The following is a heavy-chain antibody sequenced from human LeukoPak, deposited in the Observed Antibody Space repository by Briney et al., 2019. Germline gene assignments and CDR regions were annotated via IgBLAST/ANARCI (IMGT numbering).Heavy chain of an antibody. CDR3: ASTVIPLFRAFDI. J-gene: IGHJ3*02. V-gene: IGHV3-53*01. D-gene: IGHD4-17*01. CDR2: IYSGGST. Sequence: GGSLGLSCAASGLTASSNYMSWVRQAPGKGLEWVSVIYSGGSTYYADSVKGRFTISRDNSKNTLYLQMNSLRAEDTAVYYCASTVIPLFRAFDIWGQGTMVTVSS. CDR1: GLTASSNY.